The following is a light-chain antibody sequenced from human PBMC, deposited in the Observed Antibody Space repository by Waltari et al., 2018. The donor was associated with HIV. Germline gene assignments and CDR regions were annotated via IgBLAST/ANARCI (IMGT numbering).Light chain of an antibody. CDR3: QQYDFLPRT. CDR1: QDINIY. Sequence: DIQMTQSPSSLSASVGDRVTITCQASQDINIYLNWYQQKPGKAPDLLIYDASNLVTGVPTRCSGSGSGTHFTLSISSLQPEDIATYYCQQYDFLPRTFGQGTKLE. V-gene: IGKV1-33*01. CDR2: DAS. J-gene: IGKJ2*01.